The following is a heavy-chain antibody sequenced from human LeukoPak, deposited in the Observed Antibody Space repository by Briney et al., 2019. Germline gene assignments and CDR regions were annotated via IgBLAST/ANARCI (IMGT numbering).Heavy chain of an antibody. V-gene: IGHV1-8*01. CDR3: TRSVRNGHIDY. CDR2: MNPNSGNT. CDR1: GYTFTSYD. Sequence: GASLKVSCKASGYTFTSYDINWVRQATGQGLEWMGWMNPNSGNTGYAQKFQGRVTMTRNTSISTAYMEVSNLRFEDTAVYYCTRSVRNGHIDYWGQGTLVTVCS. D-gene: IGHD2-21*01. J-gene: IGHJ4*02.